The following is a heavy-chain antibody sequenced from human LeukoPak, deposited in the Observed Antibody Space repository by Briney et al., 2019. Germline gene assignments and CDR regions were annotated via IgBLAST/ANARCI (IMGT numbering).Heavy chain of an antibody. CDR2: INHSGST. CDR1: GGSFSGYY. D-gene: IGHD3-10*01. J-gene: IGHJ4*02. CDR3: ARGRPTFYGSGSFYH. V-gene: IGHV4-34*01. Sequence: SETLSLTCAVYGGSFSGYYWSWIRQPPGKGLEWLGEINHSGSTNYNPSLKSRVTISVDTSKNQFFLKLSSVTAADTAVYYCARGRPTFYGSGSFYHWGQGTLVTVSS.